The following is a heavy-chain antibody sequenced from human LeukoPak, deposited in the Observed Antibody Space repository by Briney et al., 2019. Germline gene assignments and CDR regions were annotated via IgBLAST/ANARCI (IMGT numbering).Heavy chain of an antibody. Sequence: SETLSLTCTVSGGSISSSSYYWGWIRQPPGKGLEWIGNIYYSGSTYYNPSLKSRVTISVDTSKNQFSLKLSSVTAADTAVYYCARTNPTYYYYYYMDVWGKGTTVTVSS. CDR3: ARTNPTYYYYYYMDV. V-gene: IGHV4-39*07. J-gene: IGHJ6*03. CDR1: GGSISSSSYY. CDR2: IYYSGST.